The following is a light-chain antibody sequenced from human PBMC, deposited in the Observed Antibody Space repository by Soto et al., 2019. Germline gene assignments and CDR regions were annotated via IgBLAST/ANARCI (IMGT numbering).Light chain of an antibody. CDR1: YSNIGAGYE. J-gene: IGLJ3*02. CDR3: CSYAGSSTLV. Sequence: QSVLTQPPSVSGAPGQRVTISCTGSYSNIGAGYEVHWYQQIPGTAPKLMIYEGSKRPSGVSNRFSGSKSGNTASLTISGLQAEDEADYYCCSYAGSSTLVFGGGTKLTVL. CDR2: EGS. V-gene: IGLV1-40*01.